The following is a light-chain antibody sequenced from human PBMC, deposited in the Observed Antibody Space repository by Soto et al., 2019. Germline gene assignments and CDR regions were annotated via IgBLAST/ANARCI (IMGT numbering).Light chain of an antibody. V-gene: IGKV1-5*03. J-gene: IGKJ1*01. Sequence: DIQITQSPSTLSASVGDRVTITCRASEFISKWLAWYQQKPGTAPKLLIYQASSLESGVPSRFSGSGSGTEFTITITSLQPDDVETYYCQNYNSYLETFGQGTKVELK. CDR2: QAS. CDR3: QNYNSYLET. CDR1: EFISKW.